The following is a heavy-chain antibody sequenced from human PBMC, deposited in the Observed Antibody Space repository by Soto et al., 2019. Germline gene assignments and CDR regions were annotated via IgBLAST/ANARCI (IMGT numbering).Heavy chain of an antibody. V-gene: IGHV4-30-2*01. Sequence: QLQLQESGSGLVKPSQTLSLTCAVSGGSISSGGYFWSWIRQPPGKGLEWIGYIYQSGITHYIPSLKSRVTISVARSKNQFSLKLSSVTAADTAVYYCARVGGIAARGYYFDYWGQGTLVTVSS. CDR3: ARVGGIAARGYYFDY. D-gene: IGHD6-6*01. CDR2: IYQSGIT. CDR1: GGSISSGGYF. J-gene: IGHJ4*02.